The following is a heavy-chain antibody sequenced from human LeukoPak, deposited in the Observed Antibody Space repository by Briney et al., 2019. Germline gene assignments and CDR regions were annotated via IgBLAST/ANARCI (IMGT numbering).Heavy chain of an antibody. Sequence: GGSLRLSCSGSRFTFSSHPMHWVRQAPGKGLQCVSAISFDGGSTYYADSVKGRFTISRDNSKNTLYLQMSSLRVEDTAVYYCVKALYDSGGYYYAYWGQGTLVTVSS. D-gene: IGHD3-22*01. V-gene: IGHV3-64D*06. J-gene: IGHJ4*02. CDR2: ISFDGGST. CDR1: RFTFSSHP. CDR3: VKALYDSGGYYYAY.